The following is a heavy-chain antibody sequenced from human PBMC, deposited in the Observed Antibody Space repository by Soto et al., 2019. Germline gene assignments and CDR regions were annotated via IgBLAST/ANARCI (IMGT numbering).Heavy chain of an antibody. CDR3: ASFLAAAGTIGFDT. CDR1: GYTFTSYG. CDR2: ISAYNGNT. Sequence: XSVKVSCRASGYTFTSYGISLVRQAPGQGLEWMGWISAYNGNTNYAQKLQGRVTMTTDTSTSTAYMELRSLRSDDTAVYYCASFLAAAGTIGFDTWGQGTLVTVSS. V-gene: IGHV1-18*01. D-gene: IGHD6-13*01. J-gene: IGHJ5*02.